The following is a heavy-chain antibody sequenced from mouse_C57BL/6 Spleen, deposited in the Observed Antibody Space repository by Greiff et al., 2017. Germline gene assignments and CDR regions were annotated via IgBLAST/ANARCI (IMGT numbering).Heavy chain of an antibody. CDR3: ARRGWIGNPYYFDY. Sequence: QVQLQQPGAELVRPGSSVKLSCKASGYTFTSYWMDWVKQRPGQGLEWIGNIYPSDSETHYNQKFKDKATLTVDKSSSTAYMQLSSLTSEDSAVYYCARRGWIGNPYYFDYWGQGTTLTVSS. CDR1: GYTFTSYW. J-gene: IGHJ2*01. CDR2: IYPSDSET. D-gene: IGHD2-14*01. V-gene: IGHV1-61*01.